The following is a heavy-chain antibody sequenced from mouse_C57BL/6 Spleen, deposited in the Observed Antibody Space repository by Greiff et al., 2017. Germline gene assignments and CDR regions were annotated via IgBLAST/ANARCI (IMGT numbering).Heavy chain of an antibody. D-gene: IGHD1-1*01. Sequence: QVQLQQPGAELVKPGASVKMSCKASGYTFTSYWITWVKQRPGQGLEWIGDIYPGSGSTNYNEKFKSKATLTVDTSSSTAYMQLSSLTSEDSAVYYCARYRTTVVAPLDYWGQGTTLTVSS. V-gene: IGHV1-55*01. J-gene: IGHJ2*01. CDR3: ARYRTTVVAPLDY. CDR2: IYPGSGST. CDR1: GYTFTSYW.